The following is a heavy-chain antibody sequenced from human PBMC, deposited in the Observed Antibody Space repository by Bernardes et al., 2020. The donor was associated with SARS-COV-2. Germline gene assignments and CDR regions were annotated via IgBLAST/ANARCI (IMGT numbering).Heavy chain of an antibody. Sequence: SETLSLTCAVYGGSFSGYYWSWIRQPPGKGLEWIGEINHSGSTNYNPSLKSRVTISVDTSKNQFSLKLSSVTAADTAVYYCARGKRGPAAIKLRWFDPWGQGTLVTVSS. CDR2: INHSGST. V-gene: IGHV4-34*01. CDR1: GGSFSGYY. D-gene: IGHD2-2*01. J-gene: IGHJ5*02. CDR3: ARGKRGPAAIKLRWFDP.